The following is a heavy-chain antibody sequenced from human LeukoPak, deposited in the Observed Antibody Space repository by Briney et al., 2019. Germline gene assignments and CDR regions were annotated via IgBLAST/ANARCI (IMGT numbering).Heavy chain of an antibody. CDR1: GGSISSSDYY. J-gene: IGHJ5*02. D-gene: IGHD5-12*01. CDR3: ARGLTRGYTYGGCFDP. Sequence: SETLSLTSTVSGGSISSSDYYWGWIRQPPGKGLEWIASIYYSGSTYYSPSLKSGVTISVDTSKNQFSLKLRSVTATDTAVYYCARGLTRGYTYGGCFDPWGQGTLVTVSS. V-gene: IGHV4-39*01. CDR2: IYYSGST.